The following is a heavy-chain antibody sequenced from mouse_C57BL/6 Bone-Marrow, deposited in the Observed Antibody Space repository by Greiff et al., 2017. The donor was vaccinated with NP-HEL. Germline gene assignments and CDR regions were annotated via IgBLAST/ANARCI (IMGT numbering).Heavy chain of an antibody. V-gene: IGHV1-82*01. D-gene: IGHD4-1*01. CDR2: IYPGDGDT. CDR1: GYAFSSSW. J-gene: IGHJ2*01. Sequence: QVQLQQSGPELVKPGASVKISSKASGYAFSSSWMNWVKQRPGKGLEWIGRIYPGDGDTNYNGKFKGKATLTADKSSSTAYMQLSSLTSEDSAVYFCARRNWDGDYWGQGTTLTVSS. CDR3: ARRNWDGDY.